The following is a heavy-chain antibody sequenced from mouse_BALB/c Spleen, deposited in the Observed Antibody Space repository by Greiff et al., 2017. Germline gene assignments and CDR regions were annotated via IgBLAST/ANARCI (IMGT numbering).Heavy chain of an antibody. V-gene: IGHV1-54*01. CDR1: GYTFTSYW. CDR3: ARSRQSGDY. CDR2: INPGSGGT. J-gene: IGHJ2*01. Sequence: VQLQESGAELARPGASVKLSCKASGYTFTSYWMQWVKQRPGQGLEWIGVINPGSGGTNYNEKFKGKATLTADKSSSTAYMQLSSLTSDDSAVYFCARSRQSGDYWGQGTTLTVSS.